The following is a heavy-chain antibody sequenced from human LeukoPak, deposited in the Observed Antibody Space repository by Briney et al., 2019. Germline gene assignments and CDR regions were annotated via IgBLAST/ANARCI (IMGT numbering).Heavy chain of an antibody. CDR2: ISSSSSTI. CDR1: GFTFSSYN. D-gene: IGHD3-3*01. V-gene: IGHV3-48*01. CDR3: ARDFLEDSY. Sequence: PGGSLRLSRAASGFTFSSYNMNWVRQAPGKGLEWLSYISSSSSTIYYAVSVKGRFTISRDNAKNSLYLQMNSLRAEDTAVYYCARDFLEDSYWGQGTLVTVSS. J-gene: IGHJ4*02.